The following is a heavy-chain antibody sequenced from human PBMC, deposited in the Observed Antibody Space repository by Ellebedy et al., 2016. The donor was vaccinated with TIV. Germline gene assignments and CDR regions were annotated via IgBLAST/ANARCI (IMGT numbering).Heavy chain of an antibody. V-gene: IGHV3-30-3*01. CDR1: GFTFSTFA. D-gene: IGHD3-16*01. CDR2: ISFDGTTK. CDR3: ARDTGGYYFDY. J-gene: IGHJ4*02. Sequence: GGSLRLXXAASGFTFSTFALHWVRQAPGKGLEWVGIISFDGTTKYYAESVKGRFTISRDNSKNTLYVQMNRLSAEDTAVYYCARDTGGYYFDYWGPGTLVTVSS.